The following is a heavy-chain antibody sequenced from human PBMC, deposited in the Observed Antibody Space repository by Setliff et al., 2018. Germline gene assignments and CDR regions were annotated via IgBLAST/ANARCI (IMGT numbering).Heavy chain of an antibody. CDR1: SLSTYY. V-gene: IGHV4-59*12. J-gene: IGHJ4*02. CDR2: VYYSGTA. CDR3: ARGRNIAARLLDS. D-gene: IGHD6-6*01. Sequence: SLSTYYWSWIRQPPGKGLEFIGYVYYSGTANYSPSLRSRLTISVDTSKNQFSLKLRSVTAADTAVYFCARGRNIAARLLDSWGQGALVTVSS.